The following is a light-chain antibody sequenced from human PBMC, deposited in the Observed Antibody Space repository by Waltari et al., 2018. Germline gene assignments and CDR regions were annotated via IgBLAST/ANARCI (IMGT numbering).Light chain of an antibody. CDR3: QQYDNLPRT. Sequence: DIQMTQSPSSLSASVGERVTITCQARQDISNYLNWYQQKPGKAPKLLIYDASNLETGVPSRFSGSGSGTDFTFTISSLQPEDIATYYCQQYDNLPRTFGQGTKLEIK. CDR1: QDISNY. V-gene: IGKV1-33*01. CDR2: DAS. J-gene: IGKJ2*01.